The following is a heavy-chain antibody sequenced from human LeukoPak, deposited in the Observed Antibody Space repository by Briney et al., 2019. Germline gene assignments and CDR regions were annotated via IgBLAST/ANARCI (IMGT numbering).Heavy chain of an antibody. CDR1: GFTFSSYA. Sequence: QTGGSLRLSCAASGFTFSSYAMHWVRQAPGKGLDWVAFIPSDETDKYYADSVKGRFTISRDNSRNTLYLQINSLTNEDTAVYYCARDRDLESSSPFDWGQGTLVTVSS. D-gene: IGHD6-6*01. CDR2: IPSDETDK. V-gene: IGHV3-30*02. J-gene: IGHJ4*02. CDR3: ARDRDLESSSPFD.